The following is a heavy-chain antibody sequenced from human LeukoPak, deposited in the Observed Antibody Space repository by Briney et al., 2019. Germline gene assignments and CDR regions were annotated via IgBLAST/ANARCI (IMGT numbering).Heavy chain of an antibody. V-gene: IGHV1-69*05. CDR1: GYTFTSYG. J-gene: IGHJ3*02. CDR3: AREDLPDDAFDI. D-gene: IGHD1-14*01. CDR2: IIPIFGTA. Sequence: ASVKVSCKASGYTFTSYGISWVRQAPGQGLEWMGGIIPIFGTANYAQKFQGRVTITTDESTSTAYMELSSLRSEDTAVYYCAREDLPDDAFDIWGQGTMVTVSS.